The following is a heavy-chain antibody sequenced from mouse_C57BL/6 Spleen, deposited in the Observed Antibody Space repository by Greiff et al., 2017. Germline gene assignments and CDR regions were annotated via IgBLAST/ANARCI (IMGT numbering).Heavy chain of an antibody. D-gene: IGHD2-3*01. CDR1: GYAFSSSW. CDR2: IYPGDGDT. J-gene: IGHJ4*01. V-gene: IGHV1-82*01. CDR3: ARGRDYDKDYAMAY. Sequence: QVQLKQSGPELVKPGASVKISCKASGYAFSSSWMNWVKQRPGKGLEWIGRIYPGDGDTNYTGKFKGKATLTADKSSSTAYMQLSILTSEDSAFYFCARGRDYDKDYAMAYWGQGTSVTVSS.